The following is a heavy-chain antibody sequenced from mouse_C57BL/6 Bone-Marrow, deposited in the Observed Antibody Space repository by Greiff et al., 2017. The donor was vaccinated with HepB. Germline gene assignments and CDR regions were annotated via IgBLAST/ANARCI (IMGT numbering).Heavy chain of an antibody. Sequence: VQLQQSGPELVKPGASVKMSCKASGYTFTDYNMHWVKQSHGKSLEWIGYINPNNGGTSYNQKFKGKATLTVNKSSSTAYMELRSLTSEDSAVYYCAREEPYYYGSSTWFAYWGQGTLVTVSA. CDR3: AREEPYYYGSSTWFAY. CDR1: GYTFTDYN. CDR2: INPNNGGT. J-gene: IGHJ3*01. V-gene: IGHV1-22*01. D-gene: IGHD1-1*01.